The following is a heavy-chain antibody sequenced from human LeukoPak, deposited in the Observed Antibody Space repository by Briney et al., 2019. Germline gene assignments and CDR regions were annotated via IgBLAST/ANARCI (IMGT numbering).Heavy chain of an antibody. CDR1: GGSISSSSYD. CDR3: ARHNPLTYYDFWSGPINWFDP. Sequence: SETLSLTCTVSGGSISSSSYDWGWIRQPPGKGLEWIGSIHYSGSTYYNPSLKSRVTISVDTSKNQFSLKLSSVTAADTAVYYCARHNPLTYYDFWSGPINWFDPWGQGTLVTVSS. V-gene: IGHV4-39*01. CDR2: IHYSGST. D-gene: IGHD3-3*01. J-gene: IGHJ5*02.